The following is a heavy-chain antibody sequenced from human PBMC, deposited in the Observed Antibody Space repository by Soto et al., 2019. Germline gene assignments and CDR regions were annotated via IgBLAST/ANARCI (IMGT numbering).Heavy chain of an antibody. D-gene: IGHD5-18*01. J-gene: IGHJ6*02. V-gene: IGHV4-34*01. Sequence: SXALSLTCTFSGGPFSCYYWSWIRHSPEMGLLWIGEFHHSGYTKYNPSLRSRVTLSGDTSKNQFSLRLTSVTAADTAVYFCARGKPSGYRFGPRNFFYYGLDVWGPGTTVTVSS. CDR3: ARGKPSGYRFGPRNFFYYGLDV. CDR2: FHHSGYT. CDR1: GGPFSCYY.